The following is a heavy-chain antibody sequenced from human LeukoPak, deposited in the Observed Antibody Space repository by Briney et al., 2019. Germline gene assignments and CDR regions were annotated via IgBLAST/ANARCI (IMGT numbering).Heavy chain of an antibody. CDR2: ISSSSSYI. J-gene: IGHJ6*02. CDR1: GFTFSSYS. CDR3: ARDRVAIYYYYGMDV. V-gene: IGHV3-21*01. Sequence: GGSLRLSCAASGFTFSSYSMTWVRQAPGKGLEWVSSISSSSSYIYYADSVKGRFTISRDNAKNSLYLQMNSLRAEDTAVYYCARDRVAIYYYYGMDVWGQGTTVTVSS. D-gene: IGHD2-15*01.